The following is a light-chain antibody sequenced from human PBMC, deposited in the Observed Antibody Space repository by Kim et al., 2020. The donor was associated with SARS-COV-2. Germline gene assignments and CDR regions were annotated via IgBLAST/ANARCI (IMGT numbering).Light chain of an antibody. CDR3: QQRRYRLT. V-gene: IGKV3-11*01. CDR2: DVS. J-gene: IGKJ4*01. CDR1: QSVKNY. Sequence: ALCPGERATLSCRASQSVKNYLAWYQQKPGQAPRLLIYDVSNRATGVPARFSGSGSGTDFTLTINSLEPEDFAIYFCQQRRYRLTFGGGTKVDIK.